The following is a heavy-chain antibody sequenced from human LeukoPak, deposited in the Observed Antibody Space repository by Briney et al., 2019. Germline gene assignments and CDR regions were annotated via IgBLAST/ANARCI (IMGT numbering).Heavy chain of an antibody. J-gene: IGHJ4*02. Sequence: GGSLRLSCAASGFTFSTYAIHWVRQAPGKGLEWVAVISYDGSDKYYADSVKGRFTISRDNSKNTLYLQMNSLRAEDTAVYYCARGFPPRIAAAGKEVDYWGQGTLVTVSS. CDR3: ARGFPPRIAAAGKEVDY. CDR2: ISYDGSDK. CDR1: GFTFSTYA. D-gene: IGHD6-13*01. V-gene: IGHV3-30*14.